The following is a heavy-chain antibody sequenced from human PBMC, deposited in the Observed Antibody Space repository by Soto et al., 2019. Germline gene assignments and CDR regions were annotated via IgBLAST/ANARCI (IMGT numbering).Heavy chain of an antibody. J-gene: IGHJ5*02. CDR3: ARHGFYGDYASNYFDP. D-gene: IGHD4-17*01. CDR1: LYYFATYW. V-gene: IGHV5-51*01. CDR2: IYPGDSDT. Sequence: PGEALKISVKVSLYYFATYWIGWGRQMPGEGLEYMGIIYPGDSDTRYSPAFQCQVSFSADKSINTAYLQWSSLKASDTAMYYCARHGFYGDYASNYFDPWGQGTLVTVSS.